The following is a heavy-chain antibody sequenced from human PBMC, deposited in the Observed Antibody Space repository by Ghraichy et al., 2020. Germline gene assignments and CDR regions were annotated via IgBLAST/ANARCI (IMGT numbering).Heavy chain of an antibody. CDR1: KFTFGSYA. D-gene: IGHD2-2*01. CDR3: AKGLIPAAVNDYYYYYGMDV. CDR2: IGGSGGNT. V-gene: IGHV3-23*01. J-gene: IGHJ6*02. Sequence: GSLRLSCTASKFTFGSYAMSWVRQAPGKGLEWVSAIGGSGGNTYYADSVKGRFTISRDNSKNTLYLQMNSLRAEDTAVYYCAKGLIPAAVNDYYYYYGMDVWGQGTTVTVSS.